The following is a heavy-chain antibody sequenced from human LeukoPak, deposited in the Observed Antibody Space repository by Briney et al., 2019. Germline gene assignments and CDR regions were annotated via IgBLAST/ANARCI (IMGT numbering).Heavy chain of an antibody. J-gene: IGHJ6*02. Sequence: GGSLRLPCAASGLTFSCYATSRVRHASGEGLEWVSATSGSCGSTNYANSMKGRFTISRDNSKNTLYLQMNSLIAEDTAVYYCATNLGYCSRTSCYYGMDVWGQETTVTVSS. CDR3: ATNLGYCSRTSCYYGMDV. CDR1: GLTFSCYA. V-gene: IGHV3-23*01. CDR2: TSGSCGST. D-gene: IGHD2-2*03.